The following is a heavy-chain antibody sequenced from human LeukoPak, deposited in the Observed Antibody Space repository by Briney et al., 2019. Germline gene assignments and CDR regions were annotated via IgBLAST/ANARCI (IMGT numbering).Heavy chain of an antibody. CDR3: ARDGGSYSDY. CDR1: GFTFDNYG. V-gene: IGHV3-20*04. Sequence: GGSLRLSCAASGFTFDNYGMSWVRQAPGKGLEWVSGINWNGGSTGYADSVKGRFTISRDNAKNSLYLQMNSPRAEDTALYYCARDGGSYSDYWGQGTLVTVSS. D-gene: IGHD1-26*01. CDR2: INWNGGST. J-gene: IGHJ4*02.